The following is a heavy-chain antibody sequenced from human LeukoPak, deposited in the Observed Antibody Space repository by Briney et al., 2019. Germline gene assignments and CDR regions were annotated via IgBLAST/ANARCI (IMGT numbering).Heavy chain of an antibody. D-gene: IGHD3-3*01. CDR2: MNPNSGNT. V-gene: IGHV1-8*01. J-gene: IGHJ5*02. CDR3: ASSSKYYDFWSGYSGGMDWFDP. Sequence: ASVKVSCKASGYTFTSNDINWVRQATGQGLEWMGWMNPNSGNTGYAQKFQGGVTMTRNTSISTAYMELSSLRSEDTAVYYCASSSKYYDFWSGYSGGMDWFDPWGQGTLVTVSS. CDR1: GYTFTSND.